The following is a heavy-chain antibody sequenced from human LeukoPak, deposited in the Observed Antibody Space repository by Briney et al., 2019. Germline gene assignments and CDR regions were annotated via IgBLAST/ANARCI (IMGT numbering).Heavy chain of an antibody. D-gene: IGHD6-13*01. V-gene: IGHV1-8*02. CDR2: MNPNSGNT. J-gene: IGHJ6*02. CDR1: GYTFTSYG. Sequence: ASVKVSCKASGYTFTSYGISWVRQAPGQGLEWMGWMNPNSGNTGYAQKFQGRVTMTRNTSISTAYMELSSLRSEDTAVYYCATKEGSYSSSWYDYYYYGMDVWGQGTTVTVSS. CDR3: ATKEGSYSSSWYDYYYYGMDV.